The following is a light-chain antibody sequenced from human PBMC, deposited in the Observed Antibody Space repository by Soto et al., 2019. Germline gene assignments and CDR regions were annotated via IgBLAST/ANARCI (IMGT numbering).Light chain of an antibody. CDR2: DAS. CDR1: QSVSSY. V-gene: IGKV3-11*01. J-gene: IGKJ1*01. CDR3: QHRSNWPSWT. Sequence: VLTQSPGTLSLSPGERATLSCRASQSVSSYLAWYQQQPGQAPTLLLFDASTRATGIPARFSGSGSGTDFTLTISSLETEDLAVYYCQHRSNWPSWTFGAGTKVDIK.